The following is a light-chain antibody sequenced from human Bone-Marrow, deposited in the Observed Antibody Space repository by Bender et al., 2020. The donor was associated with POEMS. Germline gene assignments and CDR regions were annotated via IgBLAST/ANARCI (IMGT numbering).Light chain of an antibody. CDR2: DVS. J-gene: IGLJ2*01. CDR3: ASYTTASIL. V-gene: IGLV2-14*03. CDR1: GSDIGYYNY. Sequence: QSALTQPASVSGSPGQSITISCTGTGSDIGYYNYVSWYQQQPGKAPKLMIYDVSDRPSGISNRFSGSKSGNTASLTISGLQAEDEADYFCASYTTASILFGGGTKVTVL.